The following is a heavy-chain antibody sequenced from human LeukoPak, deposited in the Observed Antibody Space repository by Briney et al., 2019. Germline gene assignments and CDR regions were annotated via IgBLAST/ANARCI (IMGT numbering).Heavy chain of an antibody. CDR2: IYYSGST. Sequence: SETLSLTCTVSGGSISSYYWSWIRQPPGKGLEWVGYIYYSGSTNYNPSLKSRVTISVDTSKNQFSLKLSSVTAADTAVYYCARGVSLLWFGDVRWFDPWGQGTLVTVSS. V-gene: IGHV4-59*01. D-gene: IGHD3-10*01. CDR3: ARGVSLLWFGDVRWFDP. J-gene: IGHJ5*02. CDR1: GGSISSYY.